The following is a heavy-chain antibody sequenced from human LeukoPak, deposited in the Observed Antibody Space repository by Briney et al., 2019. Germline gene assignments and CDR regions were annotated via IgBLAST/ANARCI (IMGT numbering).Heavy chain of an antibody. CDR3: ARSSYSSSSSV. J-gene: IGHJ3*01. Sequence: GGSLRLSCAASGFTFSRAWMSWARQAPGKGLEWVANIKEDGSEDYYADSVKGRFAISKDNAKNSLYLQMNNLSAEDTAMYYCARSSYSSSSSVWGQGTMVTVSS. V-gene: IGHV3-7*01. CDR2: IKEDGSED. CDR1: GFTFSRAW. D-gene: IGHD6-6*01.